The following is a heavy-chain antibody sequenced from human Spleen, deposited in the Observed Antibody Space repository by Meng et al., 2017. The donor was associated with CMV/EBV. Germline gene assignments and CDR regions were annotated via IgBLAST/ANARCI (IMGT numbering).Heavy chain of an antibody. V-gene: IGHV3-33*06. Sequence: LSLTCAASGFTFSSYGMHWVRQAPGKGLEWVAVIWYDGSNKYYADSVKGRFTISRDNSKNTLYLQMNSLRAEDTAVYYCAKDKWNSGWFDYWGQGTLVTVSS. CDR2: IWYDGSNK. CDR3: AKDKWNSGWFDY. CDR1: GFTFSSYG. J-gene: IGHJ4*02. D-gene: IGHD6-19*01.